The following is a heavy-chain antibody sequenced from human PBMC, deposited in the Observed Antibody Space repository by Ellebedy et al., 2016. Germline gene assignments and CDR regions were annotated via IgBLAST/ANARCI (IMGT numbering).Heavy chain of an antibody. CDR2: INSDGSST. CDR3: VKTGASGHYFDY. V-gene: IGHV3-74*01. Sequence: GGSLRLXXAASGFIFSNYYMHWVRQAPGKGLVWVSRINSDGSSTTYADSVRGRFTISRDNAKDSLFLQMNSLRVEDTALYYCVKTGASGHYFDYWGQGTLVTVSS. CDR1: GFIFSNYY. J-gene: IGHJ4*02. D-gene: IGHD2-8*02.